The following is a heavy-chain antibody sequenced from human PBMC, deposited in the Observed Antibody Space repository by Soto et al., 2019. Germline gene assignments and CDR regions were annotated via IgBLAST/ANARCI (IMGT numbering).Heavy chain of an antibody. J-gene: IGHJ3*02. Sequence: SETLSLTCTVSGASISSSYWSWIRQSPGKGLEWIGYVYYSGSTNYNPSLKSRVTISVDTSKNQFSLKLSSVTAADTAVYYCARGYDDSSGQSNTFAIWGQGKMVTVSS. D-gene: IGHD3-22*01. V-gene: IGHV4-59*01. CDR3: ARGYDDSSGQSNTFAI. CDR2: VYYSGST. CDR1: GASISSSY.